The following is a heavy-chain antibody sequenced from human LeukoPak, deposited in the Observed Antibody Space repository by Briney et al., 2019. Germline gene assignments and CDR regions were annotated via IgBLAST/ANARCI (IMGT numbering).Heavy chain of an antibody. Sequence: GSLRLSCAASGFTLSSHSMNWVRQPPGKGLEWIGEINHSGSTNYNPSLKSRVTISVDTSNNQFSLKLSSVTAADTAVYYCAREAPLSSGSPRRPFDYWGQGTLVTVSS. CDR3: AREAPLSSGSPRRPFDY. V-gene: IGHV4-34*01. D-gene: IGHD3-10*01. CDR1: GFTLSSHS. J-gene: IGHJ4*02. CDR2: INHSGST.